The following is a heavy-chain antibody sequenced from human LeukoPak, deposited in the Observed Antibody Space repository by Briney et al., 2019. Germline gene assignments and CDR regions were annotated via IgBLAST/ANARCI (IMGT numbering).Heavy chain of an antibody. J-gene: IGHJ4*02. CDR2: ISYDGSNK. V-gene: IGHV3-30*03. CDR3: ARWRTGTIFDY. CDR1: GFTFSSYG. Sequence: PGGSLRLSCAASGFTFSSYGMHWVRQAPGKGLERVALISYDGSNKDYADSVKGRFTISRDNSKNTLYLQMNSLRPEDTAVYYCARWRTGTIFDYWGQGTLVIVSS. D-gene: IGHD1-7*01.